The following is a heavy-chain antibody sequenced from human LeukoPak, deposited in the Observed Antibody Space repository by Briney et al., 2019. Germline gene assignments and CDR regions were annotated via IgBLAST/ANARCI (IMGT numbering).Heavy chain of an antibody. Sequence: GGSLRLSCAASGFTFSDYAMHWVRQAPGKELEYVSAISSNGGSIHYADSVKGRFTISRDNSKNTLYMQMSSLRAEDTAVYYCAKDGLRGYSYGYRVSVVRFDYWGQGTLVTVSS. CDR2: ISSNGGSI. J-gene: IGHJ4*02. V-gene: IGHV3-64*02. CDR3: AKDGLRGYSYGYRVSVVRFDY. D-gene: IGHD5-18*01. CDR1: GFTFSDYA.